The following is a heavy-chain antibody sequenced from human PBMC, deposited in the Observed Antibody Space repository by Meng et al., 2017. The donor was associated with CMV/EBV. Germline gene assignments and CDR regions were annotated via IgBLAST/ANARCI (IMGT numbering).Heavy chain of an antibody. Sequence: GGSLRLSCAASGFTVSSNYMSWVRQASGKGLEWVGRIRSKAKSYATTYAASVTGRFTISRDDSKNTAYLQMNSLKTEDTAIYYCTRHGGNWYGVDYWGLGTLVTVSS. CDR1: GFTVSSNY. CDR3: TRHGGNWYGVDY. J-gene: IGHJ4*02. V-gene: IGHV3-73*01. D-gene: IGHD1-1*01. CDR2: IRSKAKSYAT.